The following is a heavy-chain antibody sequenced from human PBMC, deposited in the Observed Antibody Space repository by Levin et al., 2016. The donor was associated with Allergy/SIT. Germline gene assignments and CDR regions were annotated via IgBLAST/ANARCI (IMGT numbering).Heavy chain of an antibody. V-gene: IGHV3-23*01. CDR2: ISGTGGNT. CDR1: GFTFSGYA. D-gene: IGHD5-24*01. Sequence: GESLKISCAASGFTFSGYAMTWVRQAPGKALEWISAISGTGGNTYYADSVKGRFTTSRDNSKNMVYLQMNSLRAEDTAVYYCAKDRLDGYNYTFDYWGQGILVTVSP. J-gene: IGHJ4*02. CDR3: AKDRLDGYNYTFDY.